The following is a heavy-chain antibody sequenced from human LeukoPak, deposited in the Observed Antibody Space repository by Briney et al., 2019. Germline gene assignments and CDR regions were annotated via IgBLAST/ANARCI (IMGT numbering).Heavy chain of an antibody. D-gene: IGHD6-19*01. V-gene: IGHV3-48*03. J-gene: IGHJ4*02. Sequence: PGGSLRLSCAASGFTFSSYEMNWVRQAPGKGLEWVSYISSSGSTIYYADSVKGRFTISRGNAKNSLYLHLCSLPRVDTAVYYCAREGSSGWYYFDYWGQGTLVTVSS. CDR3: AREGSSGWYYFDY. CDR1: GFTFSSYE. CDR2: ISSSGSTI.